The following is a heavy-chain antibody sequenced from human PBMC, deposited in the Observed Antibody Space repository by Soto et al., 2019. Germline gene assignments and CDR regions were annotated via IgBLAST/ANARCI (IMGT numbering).Heavy chain of an antibody. CDR3: ANGRYPTMASPLDQ. CDR1: GFTFDDYA. D-gene: IGHD1-1*01. V-gene: IGHV3-9*01. Sequence: EVQLVESGGGLVQPGRSLRLSCAASGFTFDDYAMHWVRQAPGKGLEWISGISWDSGTLGYADSVKGRFIISRDDAKNSLYVQMNSLRGEDTALYYCANGRYPTMASPLDQWCQGTLVTVSS. J-gene: IGHJ5*02. CDR2: ISWDSGTL.